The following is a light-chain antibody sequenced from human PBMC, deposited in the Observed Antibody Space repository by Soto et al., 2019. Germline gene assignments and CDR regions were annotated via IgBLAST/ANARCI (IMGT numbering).Light chain of an antibody. CDR1: ESTSGY. CDR2: DAS. V-gene: IGKV3-11*01. Sequence: EIVLTQSPATMSLSPGERATLSCRASESTSGYLAWYQQKPGQAPRLLIYDASNRATGIPARFSGSGSGTDCPLTISSLETEDFAVYYWQQSSNSFGHGTKVDIK. J-gene: IGKJ3*01. CDR3: QQSSNS.